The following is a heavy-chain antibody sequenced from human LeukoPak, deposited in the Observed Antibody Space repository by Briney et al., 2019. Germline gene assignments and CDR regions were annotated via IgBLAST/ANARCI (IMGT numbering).Heavy chain of an antibody. CDR3: ARGRLNGNWFDP. V-gene: IGHV1-2*02. CDR1: GYTFTGYY. CDR2: VNPNSGGT. J-gene: IGHJ5*02. Sequence: ASVKVSCKASGYTFTGYYMHWVRRAPGQGLEWMGWVNPNSGGTNYAQKFQGRVTMTRDTSISTAYMELSRLRSDDTAVYYCARGRLNGNWFDPWGQGTLVTVSS.